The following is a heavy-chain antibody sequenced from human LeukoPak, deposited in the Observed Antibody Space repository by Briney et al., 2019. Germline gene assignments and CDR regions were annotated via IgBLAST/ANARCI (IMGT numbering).Heavy chain of an antibody. D-gene: IGHD6-13*01. CDR1: GGTFSSYA. Sequence: SVNVSCKASGGTFSSYAISWVRQAPGQGLEWMGGIIPIFGTANYAQKFQGRVTITADESTSTAYMELSSLRSEDTAVYYCARDLSSSWYGYYFDYWGQGTLVTVSS. CDR3: ARDLSSSWYGYYFDY. CDR2: IIPIFGTA. V-gene: IGHV1-69*13. J-gene: IGHJ4*02.